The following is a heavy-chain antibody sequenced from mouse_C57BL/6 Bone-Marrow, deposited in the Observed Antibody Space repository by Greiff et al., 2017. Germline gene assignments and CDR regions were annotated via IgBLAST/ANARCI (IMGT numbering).Heavy chain of an antibody. CDR2: IDPENGDT. V-gene: IGHV14-4*01. CDR3: TTDYFDY. Sequence: EVQLQESGAELVRPGASVKLSCTASGFNIKDDYMHWVKQRPEQGLEWIGWIDPENGDTEYASKFQGKATITADTSSNTAYLPLSSLTSEDTAVYYCTTDYFDYWGQGTTLTVSS. J-gene: IGHJ2*01. CDR1: GFNIKDDY.